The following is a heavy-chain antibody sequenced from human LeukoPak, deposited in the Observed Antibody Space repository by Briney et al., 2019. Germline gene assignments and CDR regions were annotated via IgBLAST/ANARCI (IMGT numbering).Heavy chain of an antibody. V-gene: IGHV4-59*01. J-gene: IGHJ4*02. CDR3: ARALVGTFDY. CDR2: IYYSGST. CDR1: GGSISSYY. D-gene: IGHD2-21*02. Sequence: SGTLSLTCTVSGGSISSYYWSWIRQPPGKGLEWIGYIYYSGSTNYNPSLKSRVTISVDTSKNQFSLKLSSVTAADTAVYYCARALVGTFDYWGQGTLVTVPS.